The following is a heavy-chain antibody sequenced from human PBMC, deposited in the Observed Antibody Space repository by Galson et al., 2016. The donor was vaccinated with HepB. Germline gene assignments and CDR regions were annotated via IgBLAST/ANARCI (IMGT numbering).Heavy chain of an antibody. CDR3: ANYLGYGSGRPGYFHS. V-gene: IGHV3-23*01. CDR1: GFTFSSYA. CDR2: ISAASNT. D-gene: IGHD3-10*01. J-gene: IGHJ4*02. Sequence: SLRLSCAASGFTFSSYAMSWVRQAPGKGLEWVSFISAASNTYYTDSVKGRFTISRDNSKTTLYPEMNSLRVEDTAVYFCANYLGYGSGRPGYFHSWGQGTLVTVSP.